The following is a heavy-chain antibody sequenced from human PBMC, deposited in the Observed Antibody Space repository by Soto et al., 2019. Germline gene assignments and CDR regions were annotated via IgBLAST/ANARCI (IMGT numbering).Heavy chain of an antibody. V-gene: IGHV1-69*01. CDR1: GDTFTNYA. D-gene: IGHD4-17*01. J-gene: IGHJ5*02. Sequence: QVQLVHSGAEVRKPGSSVKVSCRTSGDTFTNYALSWLLQAPGQRLEWMGGIVPMFRTADYAEKVQGRITITADASTRTAYFELSSLTSVDTDVYYCARALDGTTVTNWFDPWGHVPLVTVSS. CDR2: IVPMFRTA. CDR3: ARALDGTTVTNWFDP.